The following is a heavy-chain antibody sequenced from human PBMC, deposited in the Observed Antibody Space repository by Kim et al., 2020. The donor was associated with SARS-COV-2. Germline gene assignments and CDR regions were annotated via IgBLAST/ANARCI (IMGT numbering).Heavy chain of an antibody. V-gene: IGHV3-33*06. D-gene: IGHD5-18*01. J-gene: IGHJ4*02. Sequence: VKGRCTISRDNSKSTLYLQKSSMRAEETAVYYCAKAPYPGYSDGWDYFEYWGQGTLVTVSS. CDR3: AKAPYPGYSDGWDYFEY.